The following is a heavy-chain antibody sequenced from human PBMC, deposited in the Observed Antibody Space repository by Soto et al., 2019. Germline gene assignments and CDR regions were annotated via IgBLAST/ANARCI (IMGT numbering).Heavy chain of an antibody. CDR1: GFTFSSYA. V-gene: IGHV3-23*01. J-gene: IGHJ4*02. Sequence: PWGSLRLSCAASGFTFSSYAMSWVRQAPGKGLEWVSSISCSGASTYYAASVKGRFTISRDNSKNTLYLQMNSLRAEETAVYYCAKDFPAPGYWGQGTLVTVSS. CDR3: AKDFPAPGY. CDR2: ISCSGAST.